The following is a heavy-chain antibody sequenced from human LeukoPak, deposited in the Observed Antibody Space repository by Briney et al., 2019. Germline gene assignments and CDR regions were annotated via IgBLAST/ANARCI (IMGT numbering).Heavy chain of an antibody. V-gene: IGHV3-9*01. CDR1: GFTFDDYA. J-gene: IGHJ4*02. CDR3: AKDAGDIVVVVAATPLFDY. CDR2: ISWNSGSI. D-gene: IGHD2-15*01. Sequence: GGSLRLSCAASGFTFDDYAMHWVRQAPGKGLEWVSGISWNSGSIGYADSVKGRFTISRDNAKNSLYLQMNSLRAEDTALYYCAKDAGDIVVVVAATPLFDYWGQGTLVTVSS.